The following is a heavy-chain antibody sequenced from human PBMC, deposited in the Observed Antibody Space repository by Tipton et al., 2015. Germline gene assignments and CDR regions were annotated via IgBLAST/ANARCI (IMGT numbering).Heavy chain of an antibody. Sequence: TLSLTCTVSGGSISSGSYYWNWIRQHPAKGLEWIGYIYYSGSTYYNPSLKSRVTISVDTSKNQLSLKLSSVTAADTAVYYCARDGVTRIIDYWGQGILVTVSS. CDR3: ARDGVTRIIDY. J-gene: IGHJ4*02. CDR2: IYYSGST. CDR1: GGSISSGSYY. V-gene: IGHV4-31*03. D-gene: IGHD4-17*01.